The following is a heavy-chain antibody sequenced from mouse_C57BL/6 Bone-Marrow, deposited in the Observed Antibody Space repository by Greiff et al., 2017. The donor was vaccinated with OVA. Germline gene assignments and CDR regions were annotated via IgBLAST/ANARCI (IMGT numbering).Heavy chain of an antibody. V-gene: IGHV1-53*01. CDR3: AREKVYYYGYYFDY. CDR1: GYTFTSYW. J-gene: IGHJ2*01. Sequence: QVQLQQPGTELVKPGASVKLSCKASGYTFTSYWMHWVKQRPGQGLEWIGNINPSNGGTNYNEKFKSKATLTVDKSSSTDYMQLSSLTSEDSAVYYSAREKVYYYGYYFDYWGQGTTLTVSS. D-gene: IGHD1-1*01. CDR2: INPSNGGT.